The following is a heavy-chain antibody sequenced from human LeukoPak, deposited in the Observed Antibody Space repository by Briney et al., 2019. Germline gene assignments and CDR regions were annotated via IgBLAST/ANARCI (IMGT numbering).Heavy chain of an antibody. V-gene: IGHV5-51*01. CDR1: GYNFTNYW. D-gene: IGHD3-9*01. Sequence: GESLKISCQGSGYNFTNYWIGWVRQTPGKGVEWMGTIYPGESDPRYSPSFQGQVTISAAKSINTAYLRWGSLKAADAAMYYCARLGRYDVLTGPDYWGQGTLVTVSS. CDR3: ARLGRYDVLTGPDY. CDR2: IYPGESDP. J-gene: IGHJ4*02.